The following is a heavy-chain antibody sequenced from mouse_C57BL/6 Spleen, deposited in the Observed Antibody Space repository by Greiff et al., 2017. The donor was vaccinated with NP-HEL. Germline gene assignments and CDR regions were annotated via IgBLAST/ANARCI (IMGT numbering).Heavy chain of an antibody. CDR2: IYPGSGNT. CDR3: ARSGDGYRDFDY. D-gene: IGHD2-3*01. Sequence: VQLVESGPELVKPGASVQISCKASGYSFTSYYIHWVKQRPGQGLEWIGWIYPGSGNTKYNEKFKGKATLTADPSSSTAYMQLSSLTSEDSAVYYCARSGDGYRDFDYWGQGTTLTVSS. CDR1: GYSFTSYY. V-gene: IGHV1-66*01. J-gene: IGHJ2*01.